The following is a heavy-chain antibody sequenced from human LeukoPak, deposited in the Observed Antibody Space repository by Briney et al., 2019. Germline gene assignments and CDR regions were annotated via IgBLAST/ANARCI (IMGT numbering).Heavy chain of an antibody. CDR3: SRSSDTTSWYYFDH. Sequence: ASVKVSCKTSGYTFTSFGITWVRQAPGQGPEWMGWIKVGEGNTHFAQKFQDRVSMTRDISSNTAFLELRNLRSDDTAVYFCSRSSDTTSWYYFDHWGQGTLVTVPS. V-gene: IGHV1-18*01. D-gene: IGHD2/OR15-2a*01. CDR2: IKVGEGNT. J-gene: IGHJ4*02. CDR1: GYTFTSFG.